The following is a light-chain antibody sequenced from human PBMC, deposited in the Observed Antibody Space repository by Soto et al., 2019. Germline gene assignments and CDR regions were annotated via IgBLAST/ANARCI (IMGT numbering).Light chain of an antibody. CDR3: QQYDNIPTFT. CDR2: DAS. CDR1: QDISNY. V-gene: IGKV1-33*01. Sequence: DIQMTQSPSSLSASVGDRVTITCQASQDISNYLNWYQQKPGKAPKLLIYDASNLETGVPSRFSGSGSGTDFTFTISSLQPEDIATYYCQQYDNIPTFTFGPGNKVDIK. J-gene: IGKJ3*01.